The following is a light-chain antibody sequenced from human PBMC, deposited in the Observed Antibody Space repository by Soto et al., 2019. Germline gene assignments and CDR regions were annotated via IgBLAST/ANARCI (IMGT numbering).Light chain of an antibody. J-gene: IGKJ2*01. V-gene: IGKV1-33*01. CDR3: QQANSFPYT. Sequence: DIQMTQSPSSLFASVGDRVTITCQATQDINIYLNWYQQKPGKAPNLLIYDASNLEIGVPSRFSGSGSGTHFTLTISSLQPEDFATYYCQQANSFPYTFGQGTKLEIK. CDR2: DAS. CDR1: QDINIY.